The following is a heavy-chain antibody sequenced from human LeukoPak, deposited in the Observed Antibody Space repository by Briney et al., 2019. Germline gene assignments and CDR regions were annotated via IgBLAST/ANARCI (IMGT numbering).Heavy chain of an antibody. J-gene: IGHJ2*01. D-gene: IGHD4-11*01. V-gene: IGHV4-59*01. Sequence: SSETLSLTCAVYGGSFSGYYWSWIRQPPGKGLEWIGYIYYSGSTNYNPSLKSRVTISVDTSKNQFSLKLSSVTAADTAVYYCARAAGDYSWYFDLWGRGTLVTVSS. CDR3: ARAAGDYSWYFDL. CDR2: IYYSGST. CDR1: GGSFSGYY.